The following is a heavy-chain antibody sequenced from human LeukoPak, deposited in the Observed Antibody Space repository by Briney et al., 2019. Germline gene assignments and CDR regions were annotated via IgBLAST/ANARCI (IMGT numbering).Heavy chain of an antibody. CDR1: GYSISSGYY. Sequence: PSETLSLTCTVSGYSISSGYYWGWIRQPPGKGLEWIGSIYHSGSTYYNPSLKSRVTISVDTSKNQFSLRLSSVTAADTAVYYCARDRRNWFDPWGQGTLVTVSS. J-gene: IGHJ5*02. V-gene: IGHV4-38-2*02. CDR2: IYHSGST. CDR3: ARDRRNWFDP.